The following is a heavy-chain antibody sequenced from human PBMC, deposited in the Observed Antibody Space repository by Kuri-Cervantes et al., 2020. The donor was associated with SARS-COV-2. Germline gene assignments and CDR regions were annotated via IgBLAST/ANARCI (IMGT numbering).Heavy chain of an antibody. D-gene: IGHD3-3*01. J-gene: IGHJ6*02. CDR2: INHSGST. Sequence: SETLSLTCTVSGSSISNKTYYWAWIRQPPGKGLEWIGEINHSGSTNYNPSLKSRVTISVDTSKNQFSLKLSSVTAADTAVYYCARGKVQVLRFLEWSPYYYYGMDVWGQGTTVTVSS. CDR1: GSSISNKTYY. V-gene: IGHV4-39*07. CDR3: ARGKVQVLRFLEWSPYYYYGMDV.